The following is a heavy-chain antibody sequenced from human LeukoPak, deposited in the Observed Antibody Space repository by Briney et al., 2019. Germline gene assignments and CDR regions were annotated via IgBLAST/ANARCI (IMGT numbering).Heavy chain of an antibody. CDR3: ARDRSSSSWLDY. D-gene: IGHD6-13*01. J-gene: IGHJ4*02. CDR1: GYTFTDYY. CDR2: INPNSAGT. Sequence: ASVTVSCKASGYTFTDYYMHWVRQAPGQGLEWMGWINPNSAGTNYAQKFEGRVTMTRDTSISTAYMELSRLRSDDTAVYYCARDRSSSSWLDYWGQGTLVTVSS. V-gene: IGHV1-2*02.